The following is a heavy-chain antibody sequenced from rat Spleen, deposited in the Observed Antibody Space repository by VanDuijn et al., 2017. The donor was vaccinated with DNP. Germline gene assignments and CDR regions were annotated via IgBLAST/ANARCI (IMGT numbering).Heavy chain of an antibody. CDR1: GFTFSNYG. J-gene: IGHJ2*01. V-gene: IGHV5-29*01. D-gene: IGHD1-11*01. Sequence: EVQLVESGGGLVQPGRSLKLSCAASGFTFSNYGMAWVRQAPTKGLEWVATISYDGSRTYYGDSVKGRFTISRDNAKSTLYLQMDSLRSEDTATYYCARHGGYYGGWSDYFDYWGQGVMVTVSS. CDR3: ARHGGYYGGWSDYFDY. CDR2: ISYDGSRT.